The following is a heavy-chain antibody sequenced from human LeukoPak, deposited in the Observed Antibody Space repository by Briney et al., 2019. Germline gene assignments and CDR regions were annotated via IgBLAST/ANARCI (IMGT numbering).Heavy chain of an antibody. V-gene: IGHV3-33*01. CDR1: GFTFSSYG. J-gene: IGHJ5*02. Sequence: GRSLRLSGAGSGFTFSSYGMHWVRQGPGKGLDWVAVIWYDGSNKDYADSVKGRFTISRDNSKNTLYLQMNSLRAEDTAIYYCARERRAAENWFDPWGQGTLVTVSS. CDR2: IWYDGSNK. CDR3: ARERRAAENWFDP.